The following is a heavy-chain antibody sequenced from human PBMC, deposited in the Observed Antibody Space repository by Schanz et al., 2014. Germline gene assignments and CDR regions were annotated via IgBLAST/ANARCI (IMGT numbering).Heavy chain of an antibody. Sequence: ERLVESGGGVVQPGRSLRLSCAASGFIFSNYWMHWVRQAPGKGLVWVSALSEGGGGTHYADSVRGRFTISSDSSKNTLYLQMSSLRADDTAVYYCAKAADWPVTRFDPWGQGTLVTVSS. CDR3: AKAADWPVTRFDP. V-gene: IGHV3-23*04. CDR1: GFIFSNYW. D-gene: IGHD3-9*01. J-gene: IGHJ5*02. CDR2: LSEGGGGT.